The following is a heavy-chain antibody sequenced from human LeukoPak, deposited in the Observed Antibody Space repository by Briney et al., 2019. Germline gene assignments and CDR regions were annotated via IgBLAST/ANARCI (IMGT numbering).Heavy chain of an antibody. CDR1: GFTFSTYF. D-gene: IGHD3-22*01. J-gene: IGHJ3*02. Sequence: GGPLRLSCAASGFTFSTYFMNWVRQAPGRGLEWVSSISTTSTYIYYADSVKGRFTISRDNAKNSLYLQMNGLRAEDTAVYYCARDESPRYYDNSDYYPDAFDIWGRGTMVTVSS. CDR3: ARDESPRYYDNSDYYPDAFDI. CDR2: ISTTSTYI. V-gene: IGHV3-21*01.